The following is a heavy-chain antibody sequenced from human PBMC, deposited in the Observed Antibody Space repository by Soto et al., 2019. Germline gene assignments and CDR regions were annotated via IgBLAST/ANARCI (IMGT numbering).Heavy chain of an antibody. J-gene: IGHJ6*01. V-gene: IGHV1-18*01. CDR3: ASGPYRVLMVDAPKLHGMDV. Sequence: QVQLVQSGAEVKKPGASVKVSCKASGYTFTTYDISWVRQAPGQGLEWMGRISTYNGNTNYPQSLQGRLTMTTDTPTTTDYMGLSSLRSDDTAVYYCASGPYRVLMVDAPKLHGMDVWGQGTP. CDR2: ISTYNGNT. D-gene: IGHD2-8*01. CDR1: GYTFTTYD.